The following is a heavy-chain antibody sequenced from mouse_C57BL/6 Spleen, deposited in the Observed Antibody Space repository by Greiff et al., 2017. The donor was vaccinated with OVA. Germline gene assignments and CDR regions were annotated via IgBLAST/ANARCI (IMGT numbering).Heavy chain of an antibody. CDR3: ARSELGNFDY. Sequence: QVQLQQSGPELVKPGASVKISCKASGYAFSSSWMNWVKQRPGKGLEWIGRIYPGDGDTNYNGKFKGKATLTADKSSSTAYMQLSSLTSEDSAVYFCARSELGNFDYWGQGTTLTVSS. CDR1: GYAFSSSW. CDR2: IYPGDGDT. J-gene: IGHJ2*01. V-gene: IGHV1-82*01. D-gene: IGHD4-1*01.